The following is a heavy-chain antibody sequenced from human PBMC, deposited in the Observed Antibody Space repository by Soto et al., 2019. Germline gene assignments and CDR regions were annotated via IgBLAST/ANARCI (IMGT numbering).Heavy chain of an antibody. J-gene: IGHJ5*02. CDR2: IDWDDDK. CDR3: ARSYSIAAGTNWFDP. V-gene: IGHV2-70*11. Sequence: GSGPTLVNPTQPLTLTCTFSGFSLSTSGMCVSWIRQPPGKALEWLARIDWDDDKYYSTSLKTRLTISKDTSKNQVVLTMTNMDPVDTATYYCARSYSIAAGTNWFDPWGQGTLVTVSS. CDR1: GFSLSTSGMC. D-gene: IGHD6-13*01.